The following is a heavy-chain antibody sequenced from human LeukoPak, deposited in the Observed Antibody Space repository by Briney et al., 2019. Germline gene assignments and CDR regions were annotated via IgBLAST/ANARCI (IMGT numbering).Heavy chain of an antibody. V-gene: IGHV3-74*01. Sequence: GGSLRLSCAASGFIFSSYWMHWVRQAPGKGLVWVSRINTDGSSTSYADSVEGRFTISRDNAKKTLYLQMNSLRDEDTAVYYCARDPRYGSGQTWFDPWGQGTLVTVSS. CDR1: GFIFSSYW. CDR2: INTDGSST. D-gene: IGHD3-10*01. J-gene: IGHJ5*02. CDR3: ARDPRYGSGQTWFDP.